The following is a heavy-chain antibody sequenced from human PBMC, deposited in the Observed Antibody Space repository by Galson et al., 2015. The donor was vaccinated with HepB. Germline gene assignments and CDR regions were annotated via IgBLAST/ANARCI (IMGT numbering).Heavy chain of an antibody. J-gene: IGHJ4*02. CDR1: GFTFRTYW. CDR2: MKEDGSKK. D-gene: IGHD5-12*01. CDR3: ARDDPGYGGYHL. Sequence: SLRLSCAASGFTFRTYWMTWVRQAPGKGLEWVANMKEDGSKKYYVESAKGRFTISRDNAKNSLYLHMDSLRAEDTAVYYCARDDPGYGGYHLWGQGTLVTVSS. V-gene: IGHV3-7*03.